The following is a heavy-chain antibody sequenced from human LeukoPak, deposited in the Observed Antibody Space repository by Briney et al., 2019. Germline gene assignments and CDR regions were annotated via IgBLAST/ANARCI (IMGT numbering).Heavy chain of an antibody. CDR3: ARATNGRFDI. V-gene: IGHV3-15*01. Sequence: GGSLRLSCAASGFSFSNAWMSWVRQAPGKGLEWVGRIKTKADGGATDYAAPVKGRFAISRDDSKNTLYLQMNSLRAEDTAVYYCARATNGRFDIWGQGTMVTVSS. CDR1: GFSFSNAW. CDR2: IKTKADGGAT. J-gene: IGHJ3*02. D-gene: IGHD2-8*01.